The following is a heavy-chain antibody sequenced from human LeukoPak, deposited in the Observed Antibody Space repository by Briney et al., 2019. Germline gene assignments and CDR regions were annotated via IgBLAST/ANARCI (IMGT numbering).Heavy chain of an antibody. CDR3: ASSIAAPATPFDY. Sequence: GGSLRLSCAASGFVFSNYAMSWVRQAPGKGLEWVSAISGRGASTYYADSVKGRFTISRDNSKNTLYLQMSGLRAEDTAVYYCASSIAAPATPFDYWGQGTLVTVSS. CDR2: ISGRGAST. CDR1: GFVFSNYA. V-gene: IGHV3-23*01. D-gene: IGHD6-13*01. J-gene: IGHJ4*02.